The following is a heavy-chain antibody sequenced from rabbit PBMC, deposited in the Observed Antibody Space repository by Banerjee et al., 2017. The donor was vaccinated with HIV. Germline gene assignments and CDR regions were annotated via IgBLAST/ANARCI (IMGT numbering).Heavy chain of an antibody. CDR2: IGVDSGST. CDR1: GFTLSNSYW. D-gene: IGHD4-1*01. CDR3: ARDRGDWGYYFNL. Sequence: QEQLEESGGDLVKPEGSLTLTCTASGFTLSNSYWICWVRQAPGKGLEWIGCIGVDSGSTCYASWVKSRFASSKTSSTAVTLQMTSLTAADTATYFCARDRGDWGYYFNLWGPGTLVAVS. V-gene: IGHV1S45*01. J-gene: IGHJ4*01.